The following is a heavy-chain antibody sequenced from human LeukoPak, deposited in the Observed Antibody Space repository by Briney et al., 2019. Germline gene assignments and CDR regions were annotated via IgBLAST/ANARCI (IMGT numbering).Heavy chain of an antibody. CDR3: ASPEPNYYDSSGYWY. Sequence: PSETLSLTCTVSGGSISSSSYYWGWIRQPPGKGLEWIGSIYYSGSTYYNPSLKSRVTISVDTSKNQFPLKLSSVTAADTAVYYCASPEPNYYDSSGYWYWGQGTLVTVSS. CDR2: IYYSGST. V-gene: IGHV4-39*01. CDR1: GGSISSSSYY. J-gene: IGHJ4*02. D-gene: IGHD3-22*01.